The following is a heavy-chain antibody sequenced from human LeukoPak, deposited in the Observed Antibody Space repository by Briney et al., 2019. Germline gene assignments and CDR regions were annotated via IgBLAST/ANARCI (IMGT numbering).Heavy chain of an antibody. CDR1: GGSISNYY. J-gene: IGHJ6*02. Sequence: SETLSLTCTVSGGSISNYYWSWIRQRPGKGLEWIGYIYYSGSTYYNPSLKSRVTISVDTSKNQFSLKLSSVTAADTAVYYCARDWAGPATILNPSDYGMDVWGQGTTVTVSS. CDR3: ARDWAGPATILNPSDYGMDV. CDR2: IYYSGST. D-gene: IGHD5-24*01. V-gene: IGHV4-59*06.